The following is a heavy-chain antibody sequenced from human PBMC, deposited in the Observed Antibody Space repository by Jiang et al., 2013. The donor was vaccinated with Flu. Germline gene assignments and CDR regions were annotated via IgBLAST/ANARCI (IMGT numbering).Heavy chain of an antibody. V-gene: IGHV4-39*01. CDR2: IYYSGST. Sequence: TLSLTCTVSGGSISSSHYLWGWIRQPPGKGLEWIGSIYYSGSTYYNPSLKSRVXMSVDTSKNQFSLKLSSVTAADTAVYYCARLDYGDGYYYYGMDVWGQGTTVTVSS. J-gene: IGHJ6*02. D-gene: IGHD4-17*01. CDR3: ARLDYGDGYYYYGMDV. CDR1: GGSISSSHYL.